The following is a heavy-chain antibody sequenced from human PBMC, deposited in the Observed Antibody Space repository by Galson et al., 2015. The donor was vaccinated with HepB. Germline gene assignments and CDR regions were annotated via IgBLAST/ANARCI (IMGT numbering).Heavy chain of an antibody. V-gene: IGHV3-33*08. CDR2: IWYDGSNK. CDR1: GFTFSSYG. J-gene: IGHJ4*02. Sequence: ALRLSCAASGFTFSSYGMHWVRQAPGKGLEWVAVIWYDGSNKYYADSVKGRFTISRDNSKNKLYLQMNSLRAEDTAVYYCAREKGGFDYWGQGTLVTVSS. CDR3: AREKGGFDY.